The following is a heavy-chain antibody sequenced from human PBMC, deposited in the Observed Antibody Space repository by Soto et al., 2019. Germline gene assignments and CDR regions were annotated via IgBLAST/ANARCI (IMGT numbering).Heavy chain of an antibody. CDR1: GGSFSGYY. D-gene: IGHD3-10*01. V-gene: IGHV4-34*01. J-gene: IGHJ5*02. CDR2: INHSGST. Sequence: SETLSLTCAVYGGSFSGYYWSWIRQPPGKGLEWIGEINHSGSTNYNPSLKSRVTISVDTSKNQFSLKLSSVTAADTAVYYCASYGSGSYYKLPRRAWFDPWGQGTLVTVSS. CDR3: ASYGSGSYYKLPRRAWFDP.